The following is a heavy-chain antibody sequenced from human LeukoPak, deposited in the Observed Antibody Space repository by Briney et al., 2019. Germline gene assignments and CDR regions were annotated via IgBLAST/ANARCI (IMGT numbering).Heavy chain of an antibody. V-gene: IGHV3-9*01. Sequence: GGSLRLSCAASGFTFSDYYMSWIRQAPGKGLEWVSGISWNSGSIGYADSVKGRFTISRDNAKNSLYLQMNSLRAEDTALYYCAKDIAIAAAGAIDYWGQGTLVTVSS. CDR2: ISWNSGSI. J-gene: IGHJ4*02. CDR1: GFTFSDYY. CDR3: AKDIAIAAAGAIDY. D-gene: IGHD6-13*01.